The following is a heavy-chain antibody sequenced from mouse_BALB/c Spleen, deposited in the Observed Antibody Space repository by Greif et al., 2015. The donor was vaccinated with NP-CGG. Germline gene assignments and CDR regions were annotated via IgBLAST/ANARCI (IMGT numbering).Heavy chain of an antibody. V-gene: IGHV5-12-1*01. Sequence: EVKLVESGGGLVKPGGSLKLSCAASGFASSSYDMSWVRQTPEKRLEWVAYISSGGGSTYYPDTVKGRFTISRDNAKNTLYLQMSSLKSEDTAMYYCARYGNWFAYWGQGTLVTVSA. D-gene: IGHD2-1*01. CDR2: ISSGGGST. CDR1: GFASSSYD. J-gene: IGHJ3*01. CDR3: ARYGNWFAY.